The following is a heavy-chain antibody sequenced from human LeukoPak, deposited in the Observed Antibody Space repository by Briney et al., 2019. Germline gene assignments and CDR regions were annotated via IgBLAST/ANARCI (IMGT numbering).Heavy chain of an antibody. CDR2: ISGSGGST. D-gene: IGHD2-2*01. J-gene: IGHJ4*02. CDR1: GFTFSSYA. Sequence: PGGSLRLSCAASGFTFSSYAMSWVRQAPGKGLEWVSAISGSGGSTYYADSVKGRFTISRDNSKNTLYLQMNRLRAEDTAVYYCAKQRVVVVPAAMSHDYWGQGTLVTVSS. V-gene: IGHV3-23*01. CDR3: AKQRVVVVPAAMSHDY.